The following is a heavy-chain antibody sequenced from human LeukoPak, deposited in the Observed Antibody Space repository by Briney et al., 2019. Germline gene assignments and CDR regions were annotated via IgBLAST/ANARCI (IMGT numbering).Heavy chain of an antibody. Sequence: GASLRLSCVASGFTFSNYAVSWVRQAPGKGLEWVSAITGSGTNTYYADSLKGRFTISRDKSKNTVFLQMNSLRHEDTAIYYCVIWGDYDVLTGYYVPDYWGQGTLVTVSS. CDR3: VIWGDYDVLTGYYVPDY. D-gene: IGHD3-9*01. CDR2: ITGSGTNT. V-gene: IGHV3-23*01. J-gene: IGHJ4*02. CDR1: GFTFSNYA.